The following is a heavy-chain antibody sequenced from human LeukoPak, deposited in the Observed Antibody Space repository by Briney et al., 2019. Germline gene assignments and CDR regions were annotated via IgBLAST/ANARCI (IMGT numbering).Heavy chain of an antibody. CDR2: IKSNADGGTP. CDR1: GFSFMNAW. Sequence: GGSLRLSCAASGFSFMNAWMIWVRQAPGKGLEWVGRIKSNADGGTPDYAAPARGRFTISSDDSKNTLYLQMNSLKTEDTAVYYCTTFYHEYSPYWGRGTLVTVSS. D-gene: IGHD2/OR15-2a*01. V-gene: IGHV3-15*01. CDR3: TTFYHEYSPY. J-gene: IGHJ4*02.